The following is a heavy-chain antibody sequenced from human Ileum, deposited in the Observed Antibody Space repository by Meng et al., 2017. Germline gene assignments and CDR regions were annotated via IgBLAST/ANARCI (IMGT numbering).Heavy chain of an antibody. CDR1: GFTFSTYW. D-gene: IGHD2-21*01. Sequence: SCAASGFTFSTYWMNWVRQAPGKGLEWVAYISPDGSQKSYVDSVKGRFTISRDNAKNSLYLQVNSLRAEDTAMYYCARGSVYCDGSTSRTHFDSWGQGTLVTVSS. J-gene: IGHJ4*02. CDR3: ARGSVYCDGSTSRTHFDS. CDR2: ISPDGSQK. V-gene: IGHV3-7*01.